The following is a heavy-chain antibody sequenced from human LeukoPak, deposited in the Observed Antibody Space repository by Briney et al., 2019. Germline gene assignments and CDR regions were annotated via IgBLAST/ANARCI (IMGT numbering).Heavy chain of an antibody. CDR2: INSDGSSA. CDR3: ARHLTYGGWNS. D-gene: IGHD4-23*01. J-gene: IGHJ4*02. Sequence: GGSLRLSCAASGFTISSYWMQWVRQAPGKGLVWVSRINSDGSSASYADSVKGRFTISRDNAKNTLYLQMNSLRAEDTAVYYCARHLTYGGWNSWGQGTLVTVSS. V-gene: IGHV3-74*01. CDR1: GFTISSYW.